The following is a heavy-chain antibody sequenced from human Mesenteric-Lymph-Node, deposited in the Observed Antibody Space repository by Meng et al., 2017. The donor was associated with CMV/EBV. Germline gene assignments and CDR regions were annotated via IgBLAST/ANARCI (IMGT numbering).Heavy chain of an antibody. Sequence: GGSLRLSCAASGFTFSTYGMHWVRQAPGKGLEWVAVIAYDGRNKYFADSVEGRFTISRDNSMNTLYLQMSSLRAEDTAVYYCAKADLGYCSGTICYRFDYWGQGTLVTVSS. CDR1: GFTFSTYG. D-gene: IGHD2-2*01. CDR3: AKADLGYCSGTICYRFDY. V-gene: IGHV3-30*18. CDR2: IAYDGRNK. J-gene: IGHJ4*02.